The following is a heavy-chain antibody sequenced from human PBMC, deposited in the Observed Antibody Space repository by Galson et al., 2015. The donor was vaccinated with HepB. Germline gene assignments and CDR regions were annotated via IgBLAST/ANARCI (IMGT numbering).Heavy chain of an antibody. Sequence: SLRLSCAASGFTFSSYGMHWVRQAPGKGLEWVAVIWYDGSNKYYADSVKGRFTISRDNSKNTLYLQMNSLRAEDTAVYYCARERGYSYGYRLSGRYYFDYWGQGTLVTVSS. CDR1: GFTFSSYG. J-gene: IGHJ4*02. CDR2: IWYDGSNK. V-gene: IGHV3-33*01. CDR3: ARERGYSYGYRLSGRYYFDY. D-gene: IGHD5-18*01.